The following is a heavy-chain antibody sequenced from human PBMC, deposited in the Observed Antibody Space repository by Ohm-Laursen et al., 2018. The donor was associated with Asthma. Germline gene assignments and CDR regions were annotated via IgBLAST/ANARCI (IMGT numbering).Heavy chain of an antibody. CDR2: IYPDGGEK. Sequence: SLRLSCSASGFTFSSYWMSWVRQAPGKGLEWVANIYPDGGEKYYVDSVDGRFTVSRDNAKNSLYLQMNSLRAEDTAVYYCATNLPYEAENYWGQGTLVTVS. CDR3: ATNLPYEAENY. CDR1: GFTFSSYW. D-gene: IGHD3-16*01. J-gene: IGHJ4*02. V-gene: IGHV3-7*05.